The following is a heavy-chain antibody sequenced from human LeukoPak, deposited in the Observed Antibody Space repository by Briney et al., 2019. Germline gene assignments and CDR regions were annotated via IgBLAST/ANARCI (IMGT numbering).Heavy chain of an antibody. CDR3: ATPGLQGTWHYYFDY. D-gene: IGHD4-11*01. V-gene: IGHV3-48*02. CDR1: GFTFSTYA. CDR2: ISSSSSTI. J-gene: IGHJ4*02. Sequence: TGGSLRLSCAASGFTFSTYAVNWVRQAPGKGLEWVSSISSSSSTIYYADSVKGRFTISRDNAMSSLYLQMSSLRDEDTAVYYCATPGLQGTWHYYFDYWGQGTLVTVSS.